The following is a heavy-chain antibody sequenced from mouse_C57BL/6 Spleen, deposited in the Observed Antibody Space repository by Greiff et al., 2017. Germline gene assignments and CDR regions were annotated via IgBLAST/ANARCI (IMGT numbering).Heavy chain of an antibody. Sequence: QVHVKQSGAELVKPGASVKISCKASGYAFSSYWMNWVKQRPGKGLEWIGQIYPGDGDTNYNGKFKGKATLTADKSSSTAYMQLSSLTSEDSAVYFCARSSLGTTGVASTGTRYFDVWGTGTTVTVSS. J-gene: IGHJ1*03. V-gene: IGHV1-80*01. D-gene: IGHD1-1*01. CDR1: GYAFSSYW. CDR2: IYPGDGDT. CDR3: ARSSLGTTGVASTGTRYFDV.